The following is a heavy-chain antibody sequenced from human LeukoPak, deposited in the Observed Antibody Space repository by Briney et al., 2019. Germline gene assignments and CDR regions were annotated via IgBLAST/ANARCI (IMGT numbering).Heavy chain of an antibody. V-gene: IGHV1-46*04. Sequence: ASVKVSCKASGYTFTNYYIHWVRQAPGQGLEWMGIINPGAGSTTYAQKLQGRVSMTRDTSTSTVYMQLSSLRSEDTAVYYCARDRGIRGTNWFDSWGQGTLVFVSS. CDR1: GYTFTNYY. CDR3: ARDRGIRGTNWFDS. D-gene: IGHD3-10*01. J-gene: IGHJ5*01. CDR2: INPGAGST.